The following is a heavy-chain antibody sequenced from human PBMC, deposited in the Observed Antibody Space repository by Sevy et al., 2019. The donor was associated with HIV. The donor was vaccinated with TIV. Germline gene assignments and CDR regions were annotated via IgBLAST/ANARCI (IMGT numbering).Heavy chain of an antibody. Sequence: SETLSLTCAVYGGSFSGYYWSWIHQPPGKGLEWIGEINQSGSTNYNPSLKSRVTISVDTSKNQFSLKLSSVTAADTAVYYCAEAGGRYYDSSGYYDYWVQGTLVTVSS. CDR1: GGSFSGYY. J-gene: IGHJ4*02. D-gene: IGHD3-22*01. CDR3: AEAGGRYYDSSGYYDY. V-gene: IGHV4-34*01. CDR2: INQSGST.